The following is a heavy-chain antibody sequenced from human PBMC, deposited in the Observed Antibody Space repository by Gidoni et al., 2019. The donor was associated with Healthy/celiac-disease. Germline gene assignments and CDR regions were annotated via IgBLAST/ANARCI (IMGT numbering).Heavy chain of an antibody. V-gene: IGHV1-69*01. D-gene: IGHD3-22*01. J-gene: IGHJ4*02. Sequence: QAQLVQSGPEVKKPGSSVKVYCKASGGTFSSYAISWVRQAPGQGLEWMGGIIPIFGTAKYAQKFQGRVTITADESTGTAYMELSSLRSEDTAVYYCARAGGDSSGRGFDYWGQGTLVTVSS. CDR1: GGTFSSYA. CDR2: IIPIFGTA. CDR3: ARAGGDSSGRGFDY.